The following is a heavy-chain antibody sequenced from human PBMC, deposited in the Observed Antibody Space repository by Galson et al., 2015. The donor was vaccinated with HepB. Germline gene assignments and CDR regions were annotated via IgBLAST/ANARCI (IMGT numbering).Heavy chain of an antibody. CDR2: INTDGSSA. V-gene: IGHV3-74*01. Sequence: SLRLSCAASGFTFSNYWMYWVRQAPGKGLVWVSRINTDGSSASYADSVKGRFTISRDNAKNTLYLQMNSLRAEDTAVFYCARGDRAGIAATGGISYYYYYGMDVWGQGTMVTVSS. J-gene: IGHJ6*02. D-gene: IGHD6-13*01. CDR3: ARGDRAGIAATGGISYYYYYGMDV. CDR1: GFTFSNYW.